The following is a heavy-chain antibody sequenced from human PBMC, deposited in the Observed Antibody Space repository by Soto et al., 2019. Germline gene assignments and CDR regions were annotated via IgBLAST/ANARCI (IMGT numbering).Heavy chain of an antibody. CDR1: GFTFGDYA. CDR3: AKAREFGDLLTREFDS. D-gene: IGHD3-10*01. J-gene: IGHJ4*02. V-gene: IGHV3-9*01. Sequence: EVQLVESGGGLVQPGRSLRLSCEASGFTFGDYAMHWGRQIPGKGLEWVSTITWNSATIDYADSVKGRFTISRDNAKSSLYLQMHSRRTDDAALSYCAKAREFGDLLTREFDSWGQGTLVTVSS. CDR2: ITWNSATI.